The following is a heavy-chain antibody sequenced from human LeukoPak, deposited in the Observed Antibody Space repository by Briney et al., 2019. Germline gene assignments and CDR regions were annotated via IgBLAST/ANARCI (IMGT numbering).Heavy chain of an antibody. D-gene: IGHD2-15*01. CDR1: GYTFTSYY. J-gene: IGHJ4*02. V-gene: IGHV1-46*01. Sequence: ASVKVSCKASGYTFTSYYMHWVRQAPGQGLEWMGIINPSGGSTSYAQKFQGRVTMTRDTSTSTVYMELGSLRSEDTAVYYCARDDCSGGSCYLFPQRSAFDYWGQGTLVTVSS. CDR3: ARDDCSGGSCYLFPQRSAFDY. CDR2: INPSGGST.